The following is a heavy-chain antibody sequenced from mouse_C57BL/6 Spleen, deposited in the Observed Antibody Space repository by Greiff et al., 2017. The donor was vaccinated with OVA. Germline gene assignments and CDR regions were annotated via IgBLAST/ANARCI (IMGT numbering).Heavy chain of an antibody. D-gene: IGHD2-4*01. CDR3: ARDYYDYDGGYYYAMDY. V-gene: IGHV5-17*01. CDR1: GFTFSDYG. J-gene: IGHJ4*01. Sequence: EVQLVESGGGLVKPGGSLKLSCAASGFTFSDYGMHWVRQAPEKGLEWVAYISSGSSTIYYADTVKGRFTISRDNAKNTLFLQMTRLRSEDTAMYYCARDYYDYDGGYYYAMDYWGQGTSVTVSS. CDR2: ISSGSSTI.